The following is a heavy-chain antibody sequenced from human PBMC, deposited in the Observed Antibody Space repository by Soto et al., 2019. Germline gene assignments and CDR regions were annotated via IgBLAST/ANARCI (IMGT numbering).Heavy chain of an antibody. J-gene: IGHJ3*02. V-gene: IGHV4-59*08. CDR3: ARRYGSAFDI. D-gene: IGHD3-10*01. Sequence: QVQLQESGPGLVKPSETLSLTCTVSGGSISSYYWSWIRQPPGKGLEWIGYIYYSGSTNYNPSLXSXAXIXXDTSKNQFSLKLSSVPAADTAVYYCARRYGSAFDIWGQGTMVTVSS. CDR1: GGSISSYY. CDR2: IYYSGST.